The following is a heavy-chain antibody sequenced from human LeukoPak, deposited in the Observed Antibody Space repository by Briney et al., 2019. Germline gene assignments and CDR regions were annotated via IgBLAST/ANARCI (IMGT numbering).Heavy chain of an antibody. D-gene: IGHD5-18*01. J-gene: IGHJ4*02. Sequence: SETLSLTCTVSGGSISSSSYYWGWIRQPPGKGLEWIGSIYYSGSTYYNPSLKSRVTISVDTSKNQFSLNLSSVTAADTAVYYCAQDSYGYSGSFDYWGQGTLVTVSS. CDR2: IYYSGST. V-gene: IGHV4-39*07. CDR1: GGSISSSSYY. CDR3: AQDSYGYSGSFDY.